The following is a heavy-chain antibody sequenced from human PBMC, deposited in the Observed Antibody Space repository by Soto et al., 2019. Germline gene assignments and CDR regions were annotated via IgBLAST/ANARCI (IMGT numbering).Heavy chain of an antibody. V-gene: IGHV1-18*01. D-gene: IGHD4-4*01. CDR1: GYTFTSYG. CDR2: ISAYNGNT. CDR3: ARARVYSNGPDY. Sequence: XVKVSCKASGYTFTSYGISCVRHAPGQGLEWMGWISAYNGNTNYAQKLQGRVTMTTDTSTSTAYMELRSMRSDDTAVYYCARARVYSNGPDYWGQGTLVTVSS. J-gene: IGHJ4*02.